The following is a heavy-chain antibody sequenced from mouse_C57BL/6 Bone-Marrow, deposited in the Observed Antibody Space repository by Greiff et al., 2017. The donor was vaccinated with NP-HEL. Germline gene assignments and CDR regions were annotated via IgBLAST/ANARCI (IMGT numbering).Heavy chain of an antibody. CDR2: IDPENGDT. Sequence: VQLQQSGAELVRPGASVKLSCTASGFNIKDDYMHWVKQRPEQGLEWIGWIDPENGDTEYASKFQGKATIPADTSSNTAYLQLSSLTSEDTVVYYGTALYYGAWFAYWGQGTLVTVSA. CDR3: TALYYGAWFAY. J-gene: IGHJ3*01. CDR1: GFNIKDDY. D-gene: IGHD1-1*01. V-gene: IGHV14-4*01.